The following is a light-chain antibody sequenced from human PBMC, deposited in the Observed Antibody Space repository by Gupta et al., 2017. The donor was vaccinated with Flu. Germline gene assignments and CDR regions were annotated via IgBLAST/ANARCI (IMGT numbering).Light chain of an antibody. V-gene: IGKV3-11*01. J-gene: IGKJ2*01. Sequence: EIVLTQSPATLSLSPGERATLSCRASQSVGTYLAWFQQKPGQTPRLLVYDASNRATGIPARFSGSGYGTDXTLTISXREQEDFAVYYCQKRSNWPRYTFGXGTRLEI. CDR1: QSVGTY. CDR2: DAS. CDR3: QKRSNWPRYT.